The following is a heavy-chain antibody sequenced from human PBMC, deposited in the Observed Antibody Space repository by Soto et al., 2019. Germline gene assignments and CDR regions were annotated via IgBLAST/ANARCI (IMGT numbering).Heavy chain of an antibody. Sequence: SETLSLTCTVSGGSISSYYWSWIRQPAGKGLEWIGRIYTSGSTNYNPSLKSRVTMSVDTSKNQFSLKLSSVTAADTAVYYCARGKNYDILTGLGNWFDPWGQGTLVTVSS. V-gene: IGHV4-4*07. D-gene: IGHD3-9*01. CDR2: IYTSGST. J-gene: IGHJ5*02. CDR3: ARGKNYDILTGLGNWFDP. CDR1: GGSISSYY.